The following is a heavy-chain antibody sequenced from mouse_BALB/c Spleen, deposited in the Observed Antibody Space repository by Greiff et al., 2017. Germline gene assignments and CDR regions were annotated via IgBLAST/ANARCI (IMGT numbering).Heavy chain of an antibody. CDR2: IYPGNSDT. CDR3: TRGGAYRLNWYFDV. V-gene: IGHV1-5*01. Sequence: EVQLQQSGTVLARPGASVKMSCKASGYTFTSYWMHWVKQRPGPGLEWIGAIYPGNSDTSYNQKFKGKAKLTAVTSTSTAYMELSSLTNEDSAVYYCTRGGAYRLNWYFDVWGGGTTVTGSS. D-gene: IGHD2-14*01. CDR1: GYTFTSYW. J-gene: IGHJ1*01.